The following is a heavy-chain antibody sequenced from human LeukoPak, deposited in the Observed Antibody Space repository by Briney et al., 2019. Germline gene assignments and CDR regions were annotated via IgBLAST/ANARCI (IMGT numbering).Heavy chain of an antibody. CDR2: IYNTGST. CDR1: GGSIISSYF. D-gene: IGHD3-10*01. Sequence: PSETLSLTCTVSGGSIISSYFWSWIRQPAGKGLEWIGRIYNTGSTDFNPPLKSRVTMSVDTSKNQFSLKLSSGTAADTAVYYCAKYASGSLVVWGQGTLVTVSS. J-gene: IGHJ4*02. V-gene: IGHV4-4*07. CDR3: AKYASGSLVV.